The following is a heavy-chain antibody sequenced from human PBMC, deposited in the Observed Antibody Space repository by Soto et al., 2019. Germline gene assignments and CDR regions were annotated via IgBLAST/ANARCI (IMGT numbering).Heavy chain of an antibody. CDR2: IYPGDSDT. CDR3: ASYDDSSGYYSYQGAFDI. CDR1: GYSFTSYW. D-gene: IGHD3-22*01. V-gene: IGHV5-51*01. Sequence: GESLKISCKGSGYSFTSYWIGWVRQMPGKGLEWMGIIYPGDSDTRYSPSFQGQVTISADKSISTAYLQWSSLKASDTAMYYCASYDDSSGYYSYQGAFDIWGQGTMVTVSS. J-gene: IGHJ3*02.